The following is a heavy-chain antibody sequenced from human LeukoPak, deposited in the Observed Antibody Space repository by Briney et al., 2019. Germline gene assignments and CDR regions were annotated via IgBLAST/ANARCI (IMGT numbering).Heavy chain of an antibody. J-gene: IGHJ4*02. CDR2: ISGSGGST. D-gene: IGHD2-2*01. Sequence: PGGSLRLSCAASGFPFSNYGMSWVRQAPGKGLEWVSAISGSGGSTYYADSVKGRFTISRDNSKNTLYLQMNSLRAEDTAVYYCATDCSSTSCLPFDYWGQGTLVTVSS. CDR1: GFPFSNYG. V-gene: IGHV3-23*01. CDR3: ATDCSSTSCLPFDY.